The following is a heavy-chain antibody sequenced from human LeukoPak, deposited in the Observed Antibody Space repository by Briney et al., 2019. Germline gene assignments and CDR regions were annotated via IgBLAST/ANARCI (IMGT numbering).Heavy chain of an antibody. J-gene: IGHJ4*02. CDR1: GYTFTSYG. CDR3: ARGGSGSYSDY. D-gene: IGHD3-10*01. V-gene: IGHV1-2*02. CDR2: INPNSGGT. Sequence: GASVKVSCKASGYTFTSYGISWVRQAPGQGLEWMGWINPNSGGTNYAQKFQGRVTMTRGTSISTAYMELSRLRSDDTAVYYCARGGSGSYSDYWGQGTLVTVSS.